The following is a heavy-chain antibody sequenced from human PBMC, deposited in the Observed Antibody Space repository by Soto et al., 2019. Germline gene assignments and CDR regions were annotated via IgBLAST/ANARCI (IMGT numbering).Heavy chain of an antibody. CDR2: IIPILDIA. CDR3: VSGKYCSATTCYSWLDP. V-gene: IGHV1-69*02. Sequence: QVQLVQSGAEVKSPGSSVKVSCKASGGTFNTYTIDWVRQAPGQGPEWMGRIIPILDIANYAQKFQGRVTITADKFTSTSYMEMSSLRSEDTAVYYCVSGKYCSATTCYSWLDPWGQGTLVTVSS. J-gene: IGHJ5*02. CDR1: GGTFNTYT. D-gene: IGHD2-15*01.